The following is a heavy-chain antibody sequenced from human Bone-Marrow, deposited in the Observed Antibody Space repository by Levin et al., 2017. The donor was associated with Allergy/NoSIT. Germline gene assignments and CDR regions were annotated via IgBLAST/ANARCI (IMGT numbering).Heavy chain of an antibody. CDR2: ISSSSNTI. J-gene: IGHJ6*03. V-gene: IGHV3-48*01. CDR1: EFTLTGYS. CDR3: TREPYYHYYMDV. Sequence: GGSLRLSCTASEFTLTGYSMNWVRQAPGKGLEWVSHISSSSNTIYYADSVQGRFTISRDNGRNSLFLQMNSLRAEDTAVYYCTREPYYHYYMDVWGKGTTVFVSS.